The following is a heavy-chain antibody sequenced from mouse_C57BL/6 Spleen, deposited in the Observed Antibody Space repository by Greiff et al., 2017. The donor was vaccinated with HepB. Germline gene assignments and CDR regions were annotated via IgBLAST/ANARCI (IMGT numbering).Heavy chain of an antibody. Sequence: DVHLVESGGGLVKPGGSLKLSCAASGFTFSSYAMSWVRQTPEKRLEWVATISDGGSYTYYPDNVKGRFTISRDNAKNNLYLQMSHLKSEDTAMYYCARGEFAYWGQGTLVTVSA. J-gene: IGHJ3*01. CDR2: ISDGGSYT. CDR3: ARGEFAY. V-gene: IGHV5-4*01. CDR1: GFTFSSYA.